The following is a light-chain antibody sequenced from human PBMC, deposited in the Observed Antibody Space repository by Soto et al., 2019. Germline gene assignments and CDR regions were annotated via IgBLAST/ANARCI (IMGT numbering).Light chain of an antibody. CDR2: EVN. V-gene: IGLV2-23*02. Sequence: QAVVTQPASVSGSPGQSITISCTGTSSDVGSHNFVSWYQQQPGKAPELMIYEVNKRPSGVSNRFSGSKSGNTASLTISGLQAEDEADYYCYSYVGRISFGGGTKLTVL. J-gene: IGLJ2*01. CDR1: SSDVGSHNF. CDR3: YSYVGRIS.